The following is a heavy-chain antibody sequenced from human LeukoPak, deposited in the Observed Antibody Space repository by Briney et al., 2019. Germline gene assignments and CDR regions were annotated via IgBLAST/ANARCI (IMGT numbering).Heavy chain of an antibody. CDR1: GFTFNTYW. CDR3: ARSSYPYYFDY. J-gene: IGHJ4*02. Sequence: GGSLRPSCAASGFTFNTYWMHWVRQAPGKGLVWVSRINNDGSDTIYADSVKGRFTISRDNAKDTLYLQMISLRVKDTAVYYCARSSYPYYFDYWGQGTLVTVSS. V-gene: IGHV3-74*01. CDR2: INNDGSDT.